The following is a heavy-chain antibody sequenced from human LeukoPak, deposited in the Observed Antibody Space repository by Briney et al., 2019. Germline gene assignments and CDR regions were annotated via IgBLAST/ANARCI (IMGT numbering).Heavy chain of an antibody. CDR2: ISSSSSYI. Sequence: GGSLRLSCEASGFTFNTYSMNWVRQAPGKGLEWVSFISSSSSYIYYADSVKGRFTISRDNAKNSLYLQMNSLRAEDTAVYYCARDLRMVRGVRSHYYYYMDVWGKGTTVTISS. J-gene: IGHJ6*03. V-gene: IGHV3-21*01. CDR3: ARDLRMVRGVRSHYYYYMDV. D-gene: IGHD3-10*01. CDR1: GFTFNTYS.